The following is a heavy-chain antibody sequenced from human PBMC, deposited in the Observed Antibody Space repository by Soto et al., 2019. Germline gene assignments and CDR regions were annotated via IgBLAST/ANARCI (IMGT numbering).Heavy chain of an antibody. J-gene: IGHJ6*02. CDR3: ARGKGMEENYYYYGMDI. CDR2: INGGNGHT. Sequence: ASVKVSCKASGYTFSTYALHWVRQAPGQGLEWMGWINGGNGHTRYSQKFKDRVTISRDTPASTAYMELSGLRSEDTAVYYCARGKGMEENYYYYGMDIWGQGTTVTVSS. V-gene: IGHV1-3*01. CDR1: GYTFSTYA. D-gene: IGHD1-1*01.